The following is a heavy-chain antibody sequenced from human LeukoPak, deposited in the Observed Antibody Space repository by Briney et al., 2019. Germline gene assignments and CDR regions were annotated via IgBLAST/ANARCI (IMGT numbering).Heavy chain of an antibody. CDR3: ARAYSSGWYVPIYYYYYMDV. J-gene: IGHJ6*03. D-gene: IGHD6-19*01. CDR1: GGSISSYY. CDR2: IYYSGSA. Sequence: SETLSLTCTVSGGSISSYYWSWIRQPPGKGLEWIGYIYYSGSANYNPSLKSRVTISVDTSKNQFSLKLSSVTAADTAVCYCARAYSSGWYVPIYYYYYMDVWGKGTTVTVSS. V-gene: IGHV4-59*01.